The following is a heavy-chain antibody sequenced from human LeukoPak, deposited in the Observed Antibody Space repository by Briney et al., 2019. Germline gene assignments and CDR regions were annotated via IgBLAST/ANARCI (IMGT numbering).Heavy chain of an antibody. CDR1: GYSFTSYW. Sequence: GESLKISSKGSGYSFTSYWIGWVRQMPGKGLEWMGIIYPGDSSTRYSPSFQGQVTISADKSISTAYLQWSSLKASDTAMYYCARSLPDCSGGSCYPHCFDYWGQGTLVTVSS. CDR2: IYPGDSST. CDR3: ARSLPDCSGGSCYPHCFDY. J-gene: IGHJ4*02. D-gene: IGHD2-15*01. V-gene: IGHV5-51*01.